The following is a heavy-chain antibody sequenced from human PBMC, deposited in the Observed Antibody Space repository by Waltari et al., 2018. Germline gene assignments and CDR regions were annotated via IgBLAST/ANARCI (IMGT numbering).Heavy chain of an antibody. CDR1: GDSMSGNSW. V-gene: IGHV4-4*02. Sequence: QLQLQESGPGLVKPSGTLSLTCVVSGDSMSGNSWWSWVRQSPDKGLEWIGQVHRSGRTNFHPSFASRAIVSLDTSMNQFSLKILSATAADTAMYYCARDLGRGLFLDSWGQGTLVTVSP. J-gene: IGHJ4*02. CDR3: ARDLGRGLFLDS. D-gene: IGHD2-15*01. CDR2: VHRSGRT.